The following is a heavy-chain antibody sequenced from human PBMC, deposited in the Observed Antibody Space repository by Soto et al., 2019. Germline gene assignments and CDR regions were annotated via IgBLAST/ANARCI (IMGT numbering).Heavy chain of an antibody. J-gene: IGHJ6*02. CDR2: ISGSGGST. CDR3: ARSIAARPADYYYYGMDV. CDR1: GFTLSSYA. V-gene: IGHV3-23*01. Sequence: GGSLRLSCAASGFTLSSYAMSWVRQAPGKGLEWVSAISGSGGSTYYADSVKGRFTISRDNSKNTLYLQMNSLRAEDTAVYYCARSIAARPADYYYYGMDVWGQGTTVTVSS. D-gene: IGHD6-6*01.